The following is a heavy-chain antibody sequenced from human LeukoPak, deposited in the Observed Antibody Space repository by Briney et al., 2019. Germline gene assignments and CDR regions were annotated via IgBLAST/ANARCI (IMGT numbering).Heavy chain of an antibody. V-gene: IGHV3-7*01. CDR3: ARSWLIVAATPPTDY. CDR1: SFLFSVYW. J-gene: IGHJ4*02. D-gene: IGHD1-26*01. CDR2: LNQHGSQT. Sequence: GGSVRLSCGVSSFLFSVYWMTWVRQSREGDVVCVASLNQHGSQTYYVDSVKGRFTISRDNAKNLLYLQMSSLRVEDTAIYDCARSWLIVAATPPTDYWGQGTLVTVSS.